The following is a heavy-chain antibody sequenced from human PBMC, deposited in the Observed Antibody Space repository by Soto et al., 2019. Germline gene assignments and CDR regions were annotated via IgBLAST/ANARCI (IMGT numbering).Heavy chain of an antibody. V-gene: IGHV1-69*04. CDR1: GGTFSSYT. CDR3: ARDRQLVPNWFDP. J-gene: IGHJ5*02. CDR2: IIPILGIA. D-gene: IGHD6-6*01. Sequence: SVKVSCKASGGTFSSYTISWVRQAPGQGLEWMGRIIPILGIANYAQKFQGRVAITADKSTSTAYMELSSLRSEDTAVYYCARDRQLVPNWFDPWGQGTLVTVSS.